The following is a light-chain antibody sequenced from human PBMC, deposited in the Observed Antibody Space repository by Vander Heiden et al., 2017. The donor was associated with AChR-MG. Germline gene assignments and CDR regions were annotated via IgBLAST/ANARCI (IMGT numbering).Light chain of an antibody. V-gene: IGLV1-40*01. CDR1: SSNIGAGYD. Sequence: QSVLTQPPSVSGAPGPRVTISCPGSSSNIGAGYDVHWYQQLPGTAPKLLIYGNSNRPSGVPDRFSGSKSGTSASLAITGLQAEDEADYYCQSYDSSLSGNYVFGTGTKVTVL. J-gene: IGLJ1*01. CDR2: GNS. CDR3: QSYDSSLSGNYV.